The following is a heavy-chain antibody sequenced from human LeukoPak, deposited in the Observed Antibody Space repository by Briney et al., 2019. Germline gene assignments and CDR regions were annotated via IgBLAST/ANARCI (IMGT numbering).Heavy chain of an antibody. Sequence: SETLSLTCTVSGASISSASYYWAWIRQPPGKGPEWIASMHYTGSTYFNPSLKSRVTISVDTSKNQFSLNLNSVTAADTAVYYCARDPRQGGDFWSATNWFDPWGQGTLVTVSS. D-gene: IGHD3-3*01. CDR2: MHYTGST. V-gene: IGHV4-39*07. J-gene: IGHJ5*02. CDR3: ARDPRQGGDFWSATNWFDP. CDR1: GASISSASYY.